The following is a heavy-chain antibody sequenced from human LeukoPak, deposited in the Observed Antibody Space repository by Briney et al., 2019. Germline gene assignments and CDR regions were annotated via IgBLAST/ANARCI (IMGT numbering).Heavy chain of an antibody. J-gene: IGHJ3*02. CDR1: GYTFTGYY. V-gene: IGHV1-69*01. D-gene: IGHD5-18*01. Sequence: VKVSCKASGYTFTGYYMHWVRQAPGQGLEWMGGIIPIFGTANYAQKFQGRVTITADESTSTAYMELSSLRSEDTAVYYCASPITAMVNDAFDIWGQGTMVTVSS. CDR2: IIPIFGTA. CDR3: ASPITAMVNDAFDI.